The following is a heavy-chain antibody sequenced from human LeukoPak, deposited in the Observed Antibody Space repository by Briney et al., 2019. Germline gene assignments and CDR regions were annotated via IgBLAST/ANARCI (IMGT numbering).Heavy chain of an antibody. J-gene: IGHJ6*04. V-gene: IGHV3-21*01. CDR1: GFTFSSYS. D-gene: IGHD2-2*01. CDR3: ASLVVVPAARGDV. CDR2: ISSSSSHI. Sequence: GGSLRLSCAASGFTFSSYSMNWVRQAPGKGLEWVSSISSSSSHIYYADSVKGRFTISRDNAKNSLYLQMNSLRAEDTAVYYCASLVVVPAARGDVWGKGTTVTVSS.